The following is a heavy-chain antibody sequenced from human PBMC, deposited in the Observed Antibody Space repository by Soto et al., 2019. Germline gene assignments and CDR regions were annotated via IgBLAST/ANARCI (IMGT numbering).Heavy chain of an antibody. CDR1: GFTFSSYA. V-gene: IGHV3-23*01. CDR2: ISGSGGST. Sequence: GGSLRRSCAASGFTFSSYAMSWVRQAPGKGLEWVSAISGSGGSTYYADSVKGRFTISRDNSKNTLYLQMNSLRAEDTAVYYCAKTQIEYSYGRFDYWGQGTLVTVSS. D-gene: IGHD5-18*01. J-gene: IGHJ4*02. CDR3: AKTQIEYSYGRFDY.